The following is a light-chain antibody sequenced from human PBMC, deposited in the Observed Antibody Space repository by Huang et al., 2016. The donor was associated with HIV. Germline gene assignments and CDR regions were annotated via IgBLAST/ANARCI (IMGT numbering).Light chain of an antibody. CDR3: QQLNGYPLT. CDR1: QGISSY. CDR2: AAS. Sequence: IQLTPSPSSLSASVGDRVTISCRASQGISSYLAWYQQKPGKAPKLLIYAASTLQSGVPSRFSGSGSGTDFTLTITSLQPEDFATYYCQQLNGYPLTFGGGTKVEIK. V-gene: IGKV1-9*01. J-gene: IGKJ4*01.